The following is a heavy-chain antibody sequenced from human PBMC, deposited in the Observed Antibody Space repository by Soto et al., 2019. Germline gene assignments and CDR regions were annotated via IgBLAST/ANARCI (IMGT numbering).Heavy chain of an antibody. CDR1: GFTFGSYW. CDR3: ARGPHYGMDV. Sequence: PXGYLRLSCAASGFTFGSYWMNCVRQSPGKWLVWVSRIDSDGSSTTYADSVKGRFNTSRDNAKNTLYLQMSSLRDEPTAVYYCARGPHYGMDVCGQGTPVTVSS. J-gene: IGHJ6*02. V-gene: IGHV3-74*01. CDR2: IDSDGSST.